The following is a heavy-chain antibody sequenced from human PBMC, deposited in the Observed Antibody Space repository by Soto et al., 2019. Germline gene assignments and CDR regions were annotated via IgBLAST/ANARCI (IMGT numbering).Heavy chain of an antibody. J-gene: IGHJ4*02. V-gene: IGHV3-33*01. CDR2: IWYDGSNK. CDR3: ARDLPYYYDSSGYYLDY. Sequence: PGGSLRLSCAASGFTFSSYGMHWVRQAPGKGLEWVAVIWYDGSNKYYADSVKGRFTISRDNSKNTLYLQMNSLRAEDTAVYYCARDLPYYYDSSGYYLDYWGQGTLVTVSS. D-gene: IGHD3-22*01. CDR1: GFTFSSYG.